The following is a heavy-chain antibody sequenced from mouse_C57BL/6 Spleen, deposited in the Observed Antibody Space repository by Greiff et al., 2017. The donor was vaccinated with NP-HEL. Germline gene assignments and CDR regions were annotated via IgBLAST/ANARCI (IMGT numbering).Heavy chain of an antibody. V-gene: IGHV1-64*01. CDR3: AREGTAQATYYAMDY. CDR1: GYTFTSYW. D-gene: IGHD3-2*02. J-gene: IGHJ4*01. CDR2: IHPNSGST. Sequence: QVQLQQPGAELVKPGASVKLSCKASGYTFTSYWMHWVKQRPGQGLEWIGMIHPNSGSTNYNEKFKSKATLTVDKSSSTAYMQLSSLTSEDSAVYYCAREGTAQATYYAMDYWGQGTSVTVSS.